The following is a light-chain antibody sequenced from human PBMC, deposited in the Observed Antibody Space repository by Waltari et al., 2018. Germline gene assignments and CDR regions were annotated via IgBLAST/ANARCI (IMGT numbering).Light chain of an antibody. Sequence: DIQMTQSPSTLSASVGDRFTITCRASQSSSNWLAWYQQKPGKAPKLLIYKASTLESWVPSRFSGSGSGTEFTLTISSLQPDDFATYYCQQYNSYSLLTFGGGTKVEIK. CDR3: QQYNSYSLLT. CDR1: QSSSNW. J-gene: IGKJ4*01. V-gene: IGKV1-5*03. CDR2: KAS.